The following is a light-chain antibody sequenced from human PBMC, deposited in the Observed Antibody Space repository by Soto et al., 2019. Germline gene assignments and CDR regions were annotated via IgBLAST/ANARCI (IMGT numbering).Light chain of an antibody. V-gene: IGLV1-47*01. CDR2: RNN. CDR3: AAWDDSLSGRGV. J-gene: IGLJ1*01. CDR1: SSNIGSNY. Sequence: QSVLTQPPSASGTPGQRVTISCSGSSSNIGSNYVYWYRQLPGTAPKLLIYRNNQRPSGVPDRFSGSKSGTSASLAISGLRSEDEADYYCAAWDDSLSGRGVFGTGTKLTVL.